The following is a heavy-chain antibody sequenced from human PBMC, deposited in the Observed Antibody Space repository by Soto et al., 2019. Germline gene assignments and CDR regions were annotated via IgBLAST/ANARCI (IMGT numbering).Heavy chain of an antibody. D-gene: IGHD2-21*01. CDR1: GYTFTSYD. CDR2: MNPNSGYT. CDR3: ARGGGIAVVRGSYDY. V-gene: IGHV1-8*02. J-gene: IGHJ4*02. Sequence: ASVKVSCKASGYTFTSYDTNWVRQATGQGLEWMGLMNPNSGYTSYAQKFQGRVTMTSDTSISTAHMELSSLRSEDTAVYYCARGGGIAVVRGSYDYWGQ.